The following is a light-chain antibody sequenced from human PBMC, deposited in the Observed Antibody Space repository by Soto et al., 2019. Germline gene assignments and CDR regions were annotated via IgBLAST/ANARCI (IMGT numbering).Light chain of an antibody. CDR2: DAS. Sequence: EIVMTQSPATLSVSPGERASLSCRASQSVSTNLAWHQQKPGQAPRLLIYDASTRATGIPARFSGRGSGTEFTLTIINLQSEDFAVYYCQQYKNWPPVTFGQGTRLEIK. V-gene: IGKV3-15*01. J-gene: IGKJ5*01. CDR1: QSVSTN. CDR3: QQYKNWPPVT.